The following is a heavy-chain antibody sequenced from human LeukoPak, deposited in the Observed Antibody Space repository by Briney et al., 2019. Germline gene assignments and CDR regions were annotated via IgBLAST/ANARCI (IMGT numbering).Heavy chain of an antibody. J-gene: IGHJ5*02. Sequence: PSETLSLTCAVYGGSFSGYYWSWIRQPPGKGLEWIGEINHSGSTNYNPSLKSRVTISVDTSKNQFSLKLSSVTAADTAVYYCARGSSGWYKEFNWFDPWGQGNRVTVSS. CDR2: INHSGST. CDR3: ARGSSGWYKEFNWFDP. D-gene: IGHD6-19*01. V-gene: IGHV4-34*01. CDR1: GGSFSGYY.